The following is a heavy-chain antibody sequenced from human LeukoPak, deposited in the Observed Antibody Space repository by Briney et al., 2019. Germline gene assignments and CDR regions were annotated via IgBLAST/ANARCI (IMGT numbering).Heavy chain of an antibody. J-gene: IGHJ3*02. Sequence: ASVTVSCKASGGTFSSYAISWVRQAPGQGLEWMGGIIPIFGTANYAQKFQGRVTITADESTSTAYMELSSLRSEDTAVYYCARGSVELAVAAPGAFDTWGQGTMVTVSS. D-gene: IGHD6-19*01. V-gene: IGHV1-69*13. CDR1: GGTFSSYA. CDR2: IIPIFGTA. CDR3: ARGSVELAVAAPGAFDT.